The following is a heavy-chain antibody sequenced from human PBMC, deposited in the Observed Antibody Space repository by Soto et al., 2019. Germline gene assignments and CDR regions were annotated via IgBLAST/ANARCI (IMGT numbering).Heavy chain of an antibody. D-gene: IGHD2-15*01. CDR1: GGSISSSSYY. J-gene: IGHJ2*01. CDR2: IYYSGST. CDR3: ARLYVVVVAAIPNWYFDL. Sequence: QLQLQESGPGLVKPSETLSLTCTVSGGSISSSSYYWGWIRQPPGKGLEWIGSIYYSGSTYYNPSLKSRVTISVDTSKNQISLKLSSVTGADTAVYYCARLYVVVVAAIPNWYFDLWGRGTLVTVSS. V-gene: IGHV4-39*01.